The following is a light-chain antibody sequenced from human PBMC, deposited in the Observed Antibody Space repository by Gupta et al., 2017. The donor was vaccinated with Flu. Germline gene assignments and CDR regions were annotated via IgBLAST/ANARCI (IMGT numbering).Light chain of an antibody. V-gene: IGKV3-11*01. J-gene: IGKJ4*01. CDR1: QSVKGA. CDR3: QQRADWPLT. Sequence: EVVLIQSPATLSLSPGERATLSCRASQSVKGALAWYQQKPGQAPRLLVYDASNRAAGIPVKFSGSGSGTDFTLTISNLEPEDFAVYYCQQRADWPLTFGGGTKVEIK. CDR2: DAS.